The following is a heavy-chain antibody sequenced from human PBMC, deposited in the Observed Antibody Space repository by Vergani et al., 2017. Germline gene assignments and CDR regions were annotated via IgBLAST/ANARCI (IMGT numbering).Heavy chain of an antibody. D-gene: IGHD3-9*01. CDR2: ISGSGGST. V-gene: IGHV3-23*01. Sequence: EVQLLESGGGLVQPGGSLRLSCAASGFTFSSYAMSWVRQAPGKGLEWVSAISGSGGSTYYADSVKGRFTISRDNSKNTLYLQMNSLRAEDTAVYYCARSNPYYDILTGSYYYYYYGMDVWGQGTTVTVSS. CDR1: GFTFSSYA. J-gene: IGHJ6*02. CDR3: ARSNPYYDILTGSYYYYYYGMDV.